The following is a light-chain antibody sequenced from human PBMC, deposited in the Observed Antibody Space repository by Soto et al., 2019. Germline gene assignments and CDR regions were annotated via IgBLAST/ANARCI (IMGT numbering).Light chain of an antibody. CDR2: GAS. V-gene: IGKV3-11*01. J-gene: IGKJ5*01. CDR1: QSVSNNY. CDR3: QQRSNRPLT. Sequence: EIVLTQSPGTLSLSPGERATLSCRASQSVSNNYLAWYQQKPGQAPRLLIYGASIRASGIPARFSGSGSGTDFTLTISSLDPEDFAVYYCQQRSNRPLTFGQGTRLEIK.